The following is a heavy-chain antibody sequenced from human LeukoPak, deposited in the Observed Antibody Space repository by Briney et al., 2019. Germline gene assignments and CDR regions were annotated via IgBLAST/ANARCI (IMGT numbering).Heavy chain of an antibody. Sequence: GASVKVSCKASGYTFTSYGFSWVRQAPGQGLEWMGWISADNGNTNYAQKLQGRVTMTTDTSTSSAYMELRSLRSDDTAVYYCARQPRADSSWHIDYWGQGTLVTVSS. CDR2: ISADNGNT. D-gene: IGHD6-13*01. CDR3: ARQPRADSSWHIDY. V-gene: IGHV1-18*01. CDR1: GYTFTSYG. J-gene: IGHJ4*02.